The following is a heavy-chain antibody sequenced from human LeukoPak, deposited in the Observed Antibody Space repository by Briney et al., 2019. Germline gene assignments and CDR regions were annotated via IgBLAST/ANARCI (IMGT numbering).Heavy chain of an antibody. Sequence: PGGSLRLSCAASGFTFSSYSMNWVRQAPGKGLEWVSSISSSSSYIYYADSVKGRFTISRDNAKNSLYLQMNSLRAEDTAVYYCAREKKETQLWLLEADYYFDYWGQGTLVTVSS. V-gene: IGHV3-21*01. J-gene: IGHJ4*02. CDR2: ISSSSSYI. CDR1: GFTFSSYS. CDR3: AREKKETQLWLLEADYYFDY. D-gene: IGHD5-18*01.